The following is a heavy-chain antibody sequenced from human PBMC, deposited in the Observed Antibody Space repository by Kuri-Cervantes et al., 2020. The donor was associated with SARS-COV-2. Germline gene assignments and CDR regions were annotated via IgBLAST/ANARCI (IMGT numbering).Heavy chain of an antibody. CDR3: ARDEASSGAFDI. CDR1: SGSISSSSYY. CDR2: VYYSGST. Sequence: SETLSLTCTVSSGSISSSSYYWGWIRQPPGKGLEWIGSVYYSGSTYYNPSLKSRVTISVDTSKNQFSLKLSSVTAADTAVYYCARDEASSGAFDIRGQGTMVTVSS. D-gene: IGHD3-10*01. V-gene: IGHV4-39*07. J-gene: IGHJ3*02.